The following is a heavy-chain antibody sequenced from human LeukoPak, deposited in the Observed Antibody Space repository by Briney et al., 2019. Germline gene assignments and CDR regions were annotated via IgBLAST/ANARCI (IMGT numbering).Heavy chain of an antibody. D-gene: IGHD3-10*01. Sequence: ASVKVSCKASGYSFTSYDINSVRQATGQGLEWMGWMNPNSGNTGSAQKFQGRVTMTRNTSISTAYMELSSLRSEDTAVYYCAANYGSGSYWKLLVWGQGTLVTVSS. V-gene: IGHV1-8*01. CDR3: AANYGSGSYWKLLV. J-gene: IGHJ4*02. CDR2: MNPNSGNT. CDR1: GYSFTSYD.